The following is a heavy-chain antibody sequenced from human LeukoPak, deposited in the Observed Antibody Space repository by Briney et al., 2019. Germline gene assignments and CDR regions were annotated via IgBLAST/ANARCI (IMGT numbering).Heavy chain of an antibody. V-gene: IGHV4-39*01. CDR1: GDSISSTTYY. D-gene: IGHD6-6*01. Sequence: PSETLSLTCTVSGDSISSTTYYWGFVRQPPGKGLEWIGSIYYPGNTYYNPSLKSRVTISVDTSNNQFSLKLSSVTAADTAVYYCARLYSGTRPPDYWGQGTLVTVSS. CDR3: ARLYSGTRPPDY. J-gene: IGHJ4*02. CDR2: IYYPGNT.